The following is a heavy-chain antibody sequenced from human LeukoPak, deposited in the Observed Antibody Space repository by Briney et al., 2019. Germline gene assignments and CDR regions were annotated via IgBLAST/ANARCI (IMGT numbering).Heavy chain of an antibody. J-gene: IGHJ4*02. Sequence: SETLSLTCAVDGGSVSGYYWHWISQPPGKGLEWIGEINHSGSTNYNPSLKSRVTLSLDTSKNQFSLKLSSVTAADTAVYYCARETASGTAATYWGQGTLVTVSS. V-gene: IGHV4-34*01. CDR2: INHSGST. CDR3: ARETASGTAATY. D-gene: IGHD6-13*01. CDR1: GGSVSGYY.